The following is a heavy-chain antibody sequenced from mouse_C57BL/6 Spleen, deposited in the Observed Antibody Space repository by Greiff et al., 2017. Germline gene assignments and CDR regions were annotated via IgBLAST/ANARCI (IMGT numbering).Heavy chain of an antibody. CDR3: ARSNLPYYFGY. J-gene: IGHJ2*01. CDR2: IDPSDSYT. V-gene: IGHV1-69*01. Sequence: QVQLQQPGAELVMPGASVKLSCKASGYTFTSYWMHWVKQRPGQGLEWIGEIDPSDSYTNYNQKFKGKSTLTVDKASSTAYMQRSSLTSEDSAVYYCARSNLPYYFGYWGQGTTLTVAS. CDR1: GYTFTSYW. D-gene: IGHD6-1*01.